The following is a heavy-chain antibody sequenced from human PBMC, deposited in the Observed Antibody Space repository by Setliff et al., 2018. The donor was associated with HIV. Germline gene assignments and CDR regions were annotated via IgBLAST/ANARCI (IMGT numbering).Heavy chain of an antibody. CDR1: GGSISSGSYY. CDR3: ARHAAGPDGPFDY. Sequence: PSETLSLTCTVSGGSISSGSYYWSWIRQPAGKGLEWIGRIYTSGSTKYNPSLESRVTISVDTSKNQFSLKLSSVIAADTAVYYCARHAAGPDGPFDYWGQGTLVTVSS. V-gene: IGHV4-61*02. J-gene: IGHJ4*02. CDR2: IYTSGST. D-gene: IGHD2-2*01.